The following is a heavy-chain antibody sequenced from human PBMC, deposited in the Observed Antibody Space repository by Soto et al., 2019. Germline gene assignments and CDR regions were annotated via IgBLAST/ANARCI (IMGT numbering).Heavy chain of an antibody. V-gene: IGHV3-23*01. CDR2: ISGSGGST. CDR1: GFTFSSYA. D-gene: IGHD3-3*01. CDR3: AKGVRVAISTRYYYYYYMDV. J-gene: IGHJ6*03. Sequence: GGSLRLSCAASGFTFSSYAMSWVRQAPGKGLEWVSAISGSGGSTYYADSVKGRFTISRDNSKNTLYLQMNSLRAEDTAVYYCAKGVRVAISTRYYYYYYMDVWGKGTTVTVSS.